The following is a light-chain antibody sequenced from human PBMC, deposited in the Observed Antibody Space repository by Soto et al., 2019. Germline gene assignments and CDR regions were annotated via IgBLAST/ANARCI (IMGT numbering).Light chain of an antibody. CDR2: AAS. CDR3: QRYNSAPRT. CDR1: LGISND. J-gene: IGKJ1*01. V-gene: IGKV1-27*01. Sequence: DLQMTQSPSSLSASVGDRVTITCRASLGISNDLAWYQQKPGKVPRLLIYAASTLQSGVPSRFSGSGSGTDFSLTISSLQPEDAATYYCQRYNSAPRTFGQGTKVEIK.